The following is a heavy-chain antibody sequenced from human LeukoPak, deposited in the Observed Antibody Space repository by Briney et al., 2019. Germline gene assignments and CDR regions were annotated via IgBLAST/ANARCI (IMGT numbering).Heavy chain of an antibody. D-gene: IGHD4-17*01. Sequence: SETLSLTCTVSGGSISSYYWSWIRQPPGKGLEWIGYIYYSGSTNYNPSLKSRVTISVDTSKNQFSLKLRSVTAADTAVYYCAREGYGDLYFDYWGQGTLVTVSS. V-gene: IGHV4-59*01. J-gene: IGHJ4*02. CDR1: GGSISSYY. CDR3: AREGYGDLYFDY. CDR2: IYYSGST.